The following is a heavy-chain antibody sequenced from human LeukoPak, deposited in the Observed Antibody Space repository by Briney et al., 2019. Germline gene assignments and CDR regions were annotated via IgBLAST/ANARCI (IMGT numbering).Heavy chain of an antibody. V-gene: IGHV1-18*01. Sequence: ASVKVSCKASGYIFTNYGINWVRQAPGQGLEWMGWISAYNGNTKYTQKLQDRVTMTTATSTSTAYMELKTLRPDDTAVYFCARAGYSRFVDDLDYWGQGTLVTVSS. CDR2: ISAYNGNT. CDR1: GYIFTNYG. D-gene: IGHD1-26*01. J-gene: IGHJ4*02. CDR3: ARAGYSRFVDDLDY.